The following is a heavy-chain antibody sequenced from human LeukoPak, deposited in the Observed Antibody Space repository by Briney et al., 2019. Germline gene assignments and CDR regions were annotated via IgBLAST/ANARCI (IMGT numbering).Heavy chain of an antibody. V-gene: IGHV1-8*01. CDR1: GYTFTSYD. D-gene: IGHD5-18*01. CDR2: MDPNNGNT. Sequence: ASVKVSCKASGYTFTSYDINWVRQAPGQGLEWMGWMDPNNGNTGYAQKFQGRVTMTRNTSISTAYMEVSRLRSDDPAVYYCARVVKQLWLYDAFDIWGQGTMVTVSS. J-gene: IGHJ3*02. CDR3: ARVVKQLWLYDAFDI.